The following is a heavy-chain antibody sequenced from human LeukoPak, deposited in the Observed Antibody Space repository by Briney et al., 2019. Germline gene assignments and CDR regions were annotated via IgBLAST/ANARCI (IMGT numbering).Heavy chain of an antibody. V-gene: IGHV3-30*02. Sequence: GGSLRLSCVASGFTFNSYAMHWVRQGPGKGLEWGAFIRYDGHIKYYADSVKGRFTISRDNSKNTLFLQMSSLRAEDTAMYYCAKDQIVVVPAERYYGMDVWGQGTTVTVSS. D-gene: IGHD2-2*01. CDR2: IRYDGHIK. CDR1: GFTFNSYA. J-gene: IGHJ6*02. CDR3: AKDQIVVVPAERYYGMDV.